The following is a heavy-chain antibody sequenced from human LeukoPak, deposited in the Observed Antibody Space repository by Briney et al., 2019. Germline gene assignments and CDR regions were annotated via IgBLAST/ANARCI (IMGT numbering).Heavy chain of an antibody. Sequence: GGSLRLSCAASGFTFSSYAMSWVRQAPGKGLEWVSAISGSGGSTYYADSVKGRFTISRNNSKNTLYLQMNSLRAEDTAVYYCAKYPQVPTLYYFDYWGQGTLVTVSS. CDR1: GFTFSSYA. D-gene: IGHD2-2*01. V-gene: IGHV3-23*01. J-gene: IGHJ4*02. CDR2: ISGSGGST. CDR3: AKYPQVPTLYYFDY.